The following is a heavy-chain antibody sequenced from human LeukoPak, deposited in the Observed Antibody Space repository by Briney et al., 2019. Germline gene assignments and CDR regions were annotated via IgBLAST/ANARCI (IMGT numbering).Heavy chain of an antibody. Sequence: GGSLRLSCAASGFTVNSNYMSWVRQAPGKGLEWVSVIYSGGSTHYADSVKARFTISRDISKNTLYLQMNSLRAEDTAVYYCARDPIVGATRYYFDYWGQGTLVAVSS. D-gene: IGHD1-26*01. CDR1: GFTVNSNY. CDR3: ARDPIVGATRYYFDY. CDR2: IYSGGST. V-gene: IGHV3-66*01. J-gene: IGHJ4*02.